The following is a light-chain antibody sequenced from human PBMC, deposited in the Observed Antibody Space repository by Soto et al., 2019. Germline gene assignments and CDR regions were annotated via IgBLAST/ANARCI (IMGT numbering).Light chain of an antibody. J-gene: IGKJ2*01. CDR1: QSVSSN. Sequence: EIVMTHSPATLSVTPGERATLSCRASQSVSSNLAWYQQKPGQAPRLLIYDASNRATGIPARFSGSGSGTDFTLTINSLEPEDFATYYCQQSYSTLMYTFGQGTKVDIK. CDR3: QQSYSTLMYT. V-gene: IGKV3-11*01. CDR2: DAS.